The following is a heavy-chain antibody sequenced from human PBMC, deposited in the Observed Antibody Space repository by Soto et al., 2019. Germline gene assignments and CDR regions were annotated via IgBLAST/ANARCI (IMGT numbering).Heavy chain of an antibody. D-gene: IGHD2-15*01. CDR3: ARDRWFKPVGKCDS. CDR2: ISSSSSYI. CDR1: GFTFSSYS. V-gene: IGHV3-21*01. Sequence: GGSLRLSCAASGFTFSSYSMNWVRQAPGKGLEWVSSISSSSSYIYYADSVKGRFTISRDNAKNSLYLQMNSLRAEDTAVYYCARDRWFKPVGKCDSWGQGTLVTVSS. J-gene: IGHJ5*01.